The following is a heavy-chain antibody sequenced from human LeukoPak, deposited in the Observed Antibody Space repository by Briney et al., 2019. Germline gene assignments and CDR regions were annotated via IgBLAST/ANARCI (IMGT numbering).Heavy chain of an antibody. CDR1: GFTFSSYA. J-gene: IGHJ4*02. D-gene: IGHD3-16*01. V-gene: IGHV3-23*01. CDR3: AKDIDLTYYFDY. Sequence: GGSLRLSCAASGFTFSSYALSWVRQAPGKGLEWVSAISGSGGSTYYADSVKGRFTISRDNSKNTLYLQMNSLRAEDTAVYYCAKDIDLTYYFDYWGQGTLVTVSS. CDR2: ISGSGGST.